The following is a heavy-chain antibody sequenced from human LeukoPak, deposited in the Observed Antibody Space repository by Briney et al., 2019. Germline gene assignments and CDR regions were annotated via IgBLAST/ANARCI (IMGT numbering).Heavy chain of an antibody. J-gene: IGHJ6*03. D-gene: IGHD5-24*01. CDR2: ITHSGST. CDR1: GVTFSGYS. Sequence: PLGTLCLSCAVSGVTFSGYSRSWIRQPPGKGLEWIGEITHSGSTKYKPSPKSRVTISVDTSKNQFSLKLSSVTAADTAVYYCARIGRDGYINYYYYMDVWGKGTTVTVSS. V-gene: IGHV4-34*01. CDR3: ARIGRDGYINYYYYMDV.